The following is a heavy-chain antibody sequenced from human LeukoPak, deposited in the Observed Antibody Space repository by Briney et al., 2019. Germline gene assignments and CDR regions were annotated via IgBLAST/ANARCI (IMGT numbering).Heavy chain of an antibody. CDR1: GFTFTDYY. Sequence: ASVKVSCKGSGFTFTDYYINWVRQAPGQGLEWMGLINPNSGDTNYAQRFQDRVTMTSDTSITTAYIDLNLLRSDDTAVYYCARGDYYGSGKVVAAWGQGTPVTVSS. V-gene: IGHV1-2*02. D-gene: IGHD3-10*01. CDR2: INPNSGDT. CDR3: ARGDYYGSGKVVAA. J-gene: IGHJ5*02.